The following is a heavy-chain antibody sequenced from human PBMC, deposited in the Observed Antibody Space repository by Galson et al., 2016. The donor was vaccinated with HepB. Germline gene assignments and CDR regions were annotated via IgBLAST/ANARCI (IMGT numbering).Heavy chain of an antibody. CDR1: GYKFGYYW. CDR2: FYPGDSDA. CDR3: ARRGYGYSGFDP. J-gene: IGHJ5*02. Sequence: QSGAEVKKSGESLKISCKASGYKFGYYWIGWVRQVPGKGLEWMGIFYPGDSDARYSPSFQGQVTFSADKSISTAYMQWSSLKASDTALYFCARRGYGYSGFDPWGQGTLVTVSS. V-gene: IGHV5-51*01. D-gene: IGHD5-24*01.